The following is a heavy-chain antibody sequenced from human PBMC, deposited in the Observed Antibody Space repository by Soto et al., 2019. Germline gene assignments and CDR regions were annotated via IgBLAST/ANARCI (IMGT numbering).Heavy chain of an antibody. J-gene: IGHJ4*02. CDR1: GYNFFSYG. V-gene: IGHV1-18*01. D-gene: IGHD3-16*01. Sequence: ASVKVSCKASGYNFFSYGLTWVRQAPGQGLVCIGWISISYGDTKYALKFQGRVTITRNTSISSAYMELCSLISEDTAVYYCAIWITAFDYWGQGTLVTVSS. CDR2: ISISYGDT. CDR3: AIWITAFDY.